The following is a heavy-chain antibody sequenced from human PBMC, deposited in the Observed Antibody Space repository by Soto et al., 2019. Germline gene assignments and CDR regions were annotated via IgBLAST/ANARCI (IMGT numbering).Heavy chain of an antibody. J-gene: IGHJ4*02. V-gene: IGHV1-18*01. Sequence: ASVKVSCKASGGTFSSYAISWVRQAPGQGLEWMGWIITDIGKTTYAQKFQGRVTMTTDTSTSTAYMELRSLRSDDTAVYYCAANSGSYSRPRYWGQGTLVTVSS. CDR1: GGTFSSYA. CDR2: IITDIGKT. CDR3: AANSGSYSRPRY. D-gene: IGHD1-26*01.